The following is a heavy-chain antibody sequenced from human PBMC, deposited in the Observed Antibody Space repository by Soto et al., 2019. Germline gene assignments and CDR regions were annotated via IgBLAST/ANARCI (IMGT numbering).Heavy chain of an antibody. CDR2: IYYSGST. D-gene: IGHD6-13*01. V-gene: IGHV4-59*02. CDR1: GCYVSRYD. J-gene: IGHJ5*02. CDR3: ARESQQLVNWFDP. Sequence: SVTPSLSWSVAGCYVSRYDWIWIRTPRGKGLEWIGYIYYSGSTNYNPSLKSRVTISVDTSKNQFSLKLSSVTAADTAVYYCARESQQLVNWFDPWGQGALVTVSS.